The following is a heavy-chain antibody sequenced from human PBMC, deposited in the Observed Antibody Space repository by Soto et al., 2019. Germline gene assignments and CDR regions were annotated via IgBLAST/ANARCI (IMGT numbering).Heavy chain of an antibody. V-gene: IGHV2-5*02. CDR3: THRQTYCGGNCYSGFDY. CDR1: GFSLSTSGVG. D-gene: IGHD2-21*02. Sequence: QITLKESGPTLVKPTQTLTLTCTFSGFSLSTSGVGVSWIRQPPGKALEWLALIYWDDDKRYSPSLKSRLTITKDTSKNQVVLTMTNMDPVDTATYYCTHRQTYCGGNCYSGFDYWGQGTLVTVSS. CDR2: IYWDDDK. J-gene: IGHJ4*02.